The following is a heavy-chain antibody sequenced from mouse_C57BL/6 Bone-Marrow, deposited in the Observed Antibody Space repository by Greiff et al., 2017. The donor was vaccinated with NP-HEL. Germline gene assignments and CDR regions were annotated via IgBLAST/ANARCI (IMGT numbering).Heavy chain of an antibody. Sequence: EVQLQESGPGLVKPSQSLSLTCSVTGYSIPSGYYWNWIRQFPGNKLEWMGYISYDGSNNYNPSLKNRISITRDTSKNQFFLKLNSVTTEDTATYYCARGYWDDYYAMDYWGQGTSVTVSS. J-gene: IGHJ4*01. D-gene: IGHD4-1*01. CDR2: ISYDGSN. CDR1: GYSIPSGYY. CDR3: ARGYWDDYYAMDY. V-gene: IGHV3-6*01.